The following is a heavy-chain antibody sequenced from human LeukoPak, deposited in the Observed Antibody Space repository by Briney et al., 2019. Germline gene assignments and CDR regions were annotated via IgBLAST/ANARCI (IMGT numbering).Heavy chain of an antibody. CDR3: ARGGVRGVIIPY. CDR1: GSTFSGSA. D-gene: IGHD3-10*01. J-gene: IGHJ4*02. CDR2: IGSGAKSYAT. V-gene: IGHV3-73*01. Sequence: GGSLRLSCAASGSTFSGSAMHWVRQAPGKGLEWVGQIGSGAKSYATAYAASVKGRFTISRDNAKNTLYLQMNSLRAEDTAVYYCARGGVRGVIIPYWGQGTLVTVSS.